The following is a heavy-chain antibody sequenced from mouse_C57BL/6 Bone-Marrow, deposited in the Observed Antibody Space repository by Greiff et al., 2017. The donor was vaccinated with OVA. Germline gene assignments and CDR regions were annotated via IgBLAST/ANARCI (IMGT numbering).Heavy chain of an antibody. D-gene: IGHD2-5*01. CDR2: INPSNGGT. CDR3: ARRDLYYSNLYYAMDY. V-gene: IGHV1-53*01. Sequence: QVQLQQPGTELVKPGASVKLSCKASGYTFTSYWMHWVKQRPGQGLEWIGNINPSNGGTNYNEKFKSKATLTVDKSSSTAYMQLSSLTSEDSAVYYCARRDLYYSNLYYAMDYWGQGTSVTVSS. J-gene: IGHJ4*01. CDR1: GYTFTSYW.